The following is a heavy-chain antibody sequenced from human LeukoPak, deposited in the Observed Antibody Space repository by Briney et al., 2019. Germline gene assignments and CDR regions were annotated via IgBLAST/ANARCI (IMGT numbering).Heavy chain of an antibody. Sequence: GGSLRLSCAASGFTFDDYGMHRVRQAPGKGLEWVSSISWNSASVGYVDSVKGRFTISRDNAKNSLYLQMNSLRAEDTALYYCAKDYGYSSSWYDYWGQGTLVTVSS. J-gene: IGHJ4*02. CDR2: ISWNSASV. V-gene: IGHV3-9*01. D-gene: IGHD6-13*01. CDR3: AKDYGYSSSWYDY. CDR1: GFTFDDYG.